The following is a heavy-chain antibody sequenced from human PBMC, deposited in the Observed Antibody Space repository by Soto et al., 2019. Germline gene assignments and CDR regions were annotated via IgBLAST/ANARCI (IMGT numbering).Heavy chain of an antibody. D-gene: IGHD3-3*01. V-gene: IGHV3-21*01. CDR2: IISSSTDI. CDR3: ARDDSDFWSGYGMDV. J-gene: IGHJ6*02. Sequence: GGSLRLSCAASGFTFSSYSMNWVRQAPGKGLEWVSSIISSSTDIYYADSAKGRFTINRHNAKTSLYLTMNSLRAEQTAVYYCARDDSDFWSGYGMDVWGQGTTVTVSS. CDR1: GFTFSSYS.